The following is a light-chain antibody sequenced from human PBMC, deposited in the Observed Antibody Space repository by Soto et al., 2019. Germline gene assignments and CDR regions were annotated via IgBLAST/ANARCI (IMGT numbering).Light chain of an antibody. CDR1: QSIAKSY. V-gene: IGKV3-20*01. Sequence: ETVLTQSPGTVSLSPGASATLSCRASQSIAKSYLAWFQHKPGQAPRLLIYDASSRATGIPDRFRGSGSGTDFTLTVSRLEPEDFAVYYCQQYAVSPLTFGGGT. CDR3: QQYAVSPLT. CDR2: DAS. J-gene: IGKJ4*01.